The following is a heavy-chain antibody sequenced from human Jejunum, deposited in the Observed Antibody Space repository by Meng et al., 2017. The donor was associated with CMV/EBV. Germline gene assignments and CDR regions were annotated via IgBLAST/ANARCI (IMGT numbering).Heavy chain of an antibody. Sequence: VHVEASGQGMVQLAETLALIYTVCGGSSNNYYWSWIRQSAGKGLEWIGRFYSSDTYNYHPSLNSRVTMSLDTSKNQFSLNLRSVTAADTAIYYCARGPGASTREGFDYWGLGTLVTVSS. CDR1: GGSSNNYY. D-gene: IGHD1-26*01. V-gene: IGHV4-4*07. CDR3: ARGPGASTREGFDY. CDR2: FYSSDTY. J-gene: IGHJ4*02.